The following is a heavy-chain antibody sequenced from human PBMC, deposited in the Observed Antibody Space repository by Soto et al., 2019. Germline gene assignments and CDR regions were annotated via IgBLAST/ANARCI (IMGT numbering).Heavy chain of an antibody. J-gene: IGHJ6*02. Sequence: KTSETLSLTCAVSGYSISLGYYWGWIRQPPGKGLEWIGSIYHSGNTYYNPSLKSRVSISLDTSKNHFSLELTSVTAADTAVYYCARDTPAFYGRSPHRMDVWGQGTTVTVSS. CDR3: ARDTPAFYGRSPHRMDV. CDR1: GYSISLGYY. V-gene: IGHV4-38-2*02. CDR2: IYHSGNT. D-gene: IGHD4-17*01.